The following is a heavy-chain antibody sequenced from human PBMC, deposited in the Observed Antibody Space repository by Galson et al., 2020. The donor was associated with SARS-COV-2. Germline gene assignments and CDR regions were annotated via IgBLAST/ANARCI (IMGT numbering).Heavy chain of an antibody. J-gene: IGHJ4*02. Sequence: GESLKISCAASGYSFSDYYMSWIRQAPGKGLEWVSYISSSSSTIYYADSVKGRFTISRDNAKNSLYLQMNSLRDEDTAVYYCASIVWPDYWGQGTLVTVSS. CDR3: ASIVWPDY. CDR1: GYSFSDYY. CDR2: ISSSSSTI. D-gene: IGHD2-21*01. V-gene: IGHV3-11*04.